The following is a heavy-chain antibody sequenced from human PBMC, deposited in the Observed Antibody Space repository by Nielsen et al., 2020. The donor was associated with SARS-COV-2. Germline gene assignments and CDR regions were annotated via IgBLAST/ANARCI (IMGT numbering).Heavy chain of an antibody. J-gene: IGHJ5*02. CDR3: ARCLGSCTLGTGWLDT. CDR1: GYSFTSYW. Sequence: GESLNISCKGSGYSFTSYWIGWVRQMPGKGLEWMGIIYPGDSDTRYRPSFQGQVTISADKSISTAYLQWSSLKASDTAMYYCARCLGSCTLGTGWLDTWGQGTLVTVSS. D-gene: IGHD2-15*01. V-gene: IGHV5-51*01. CDR2: IYPGDSDT.